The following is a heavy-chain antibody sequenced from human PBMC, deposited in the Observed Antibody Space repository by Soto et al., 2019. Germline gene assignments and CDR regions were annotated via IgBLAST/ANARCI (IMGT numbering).Heavy chain of an antibody. V-gene: IGHV4-59*01. CDR2: ISDSGVT. Sequence: QVQLQESGPRLVKSSETLSLVCSVSGDSIIRSFCGWIRQSPGKGLEYIGYISDSGVTDYDPSLKSRVTISVDTSKTQFSLKLTFVTAADTALYYCEIGAGDCSGPDSFDIWGQGTMVTVSS. CDR3: EIGAGDCSGPDSFDI. J-gene: IGHJ3*02. D-gene: IGHD2-21*02. CDR1: GDSIIRSF.